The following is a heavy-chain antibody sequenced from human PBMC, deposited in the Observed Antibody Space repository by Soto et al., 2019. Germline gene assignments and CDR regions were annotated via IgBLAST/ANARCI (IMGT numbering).Heavy chain of an antibody. CDR3: AKVEERGYNYGYSDY. Sequence: EVQLLQSGGGLVQPGGSLRLSCVVSGFTFSGYAMSWVRQAPGMGLEWVAGIGGSGTARGYAESVKGRSTISRDNTKNTLYLQMTSLRDEDTAVYDCAKVEERGYNYGYSDYWGQGTLVIVSS. CDR1: GFTFSGYA. J-gene: IGHJ4*02. CDR2: IGGSGTAR. V-gene: IGHV3-23*01. D-gene: IGHD5-18*01.